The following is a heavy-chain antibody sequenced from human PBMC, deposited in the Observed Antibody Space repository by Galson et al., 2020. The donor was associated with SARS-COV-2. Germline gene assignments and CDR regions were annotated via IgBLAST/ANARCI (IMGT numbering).Heavy chain of an antibody. CDR2: IRSKAYGGIT. V-gene: IGHV3-49*03. J-gene: IGHJ4*02. D-gene: IGHD3-22*01. CDR1: GFTFGDYA. Sequence: GESLKIPCTASGFTFGDYALNWFRPAPGKGLEWVGLIRSKAYGGITAYAASVKGRFTISRDDSKSIAYLQMNSVKHEDTAVYYGTSQIPRRYDSSGYYTGYYVDYGCQGTLLIVS. CDR3: TSQIPRRYDSSGYYTGYYVDY.